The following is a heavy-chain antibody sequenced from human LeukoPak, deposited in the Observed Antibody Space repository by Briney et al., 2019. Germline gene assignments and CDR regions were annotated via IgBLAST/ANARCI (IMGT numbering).Heavy chain of an antibody. J-gene: IGHJ4*02. CDR3: ARDQYDSSGYGTVGY. CDR2: INPSGGST. Sequence: ASVKVSCKASGYTFTSYYMHWVRQAPGQGLEWMGIINPSGGSTSYAQKFQGRVTMTRDMSTSTVYMELSSLRSEDTAVYYCARDQYDSSGYGTVGYWGQGTLVTVSS. V-gene: IGHV1-46*01. CDR1: GYTFTSYY. D-gene: IGHD3-22*01.